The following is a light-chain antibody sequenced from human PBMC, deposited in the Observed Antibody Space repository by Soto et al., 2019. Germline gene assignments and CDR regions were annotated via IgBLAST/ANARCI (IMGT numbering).Light chain of an antibody. J-gene: IGKJ5*01. Sequence: DIQMTQSPSTLSASVGDRVTITCRASQSISSWLAWYQQKPGKAPKLLIYKASSLESGVPSRFSGRGSGTEFTLPISSLQPEDFATYYCQQYNSYPITFGQGTRLEIK. CDR1: QSISSW. CDR3: QQYNSYPIT. CDR2: KAS. V-gene: IGKV1-5*03.